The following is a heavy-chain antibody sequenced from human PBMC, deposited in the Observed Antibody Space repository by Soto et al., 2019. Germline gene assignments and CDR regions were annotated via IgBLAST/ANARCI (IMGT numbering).Heavy chain of an antibody. D-gene: IGHD3-3*01. Sequence: GGSLRLSCAASGLTVSTNPMSWVRQAPGKGLEWVSVIYTGGGTHYADSVKGRFTISRDNSKNTVNLQMNSLRAEDTAVYYCARVPAPTIRGYYGMDVPGQATTVSVSS. J-gene: IGHJ6*02. V-gene: IGHV3-66*01. CDR1: GLTVSTNP. CDR2: IYTGGGT. CDR3: ARVPAPTIRGYYGMDV.